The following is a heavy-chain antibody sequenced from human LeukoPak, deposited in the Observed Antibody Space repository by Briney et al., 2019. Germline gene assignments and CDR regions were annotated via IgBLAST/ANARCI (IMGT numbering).Heavy chain of an antibody. CDR1: DGSINSYY. CDR3: ARGRSNYYGMDV. CDR2: IYYSGNT. Sequence: PSETLSLTCSASDGSINSYYWNWIRRPPGKGLEWIGYIYYSGNTNYSPSLKSRVTMSVDTSKNLFSLKVSSVTAADTAVYYCARGRSNYYGMDVWGQGTTVTVSS. D-gene: IGHD1-26*01. V-gene: IGHV4-59*01. J-gene: IGHJ6*02.